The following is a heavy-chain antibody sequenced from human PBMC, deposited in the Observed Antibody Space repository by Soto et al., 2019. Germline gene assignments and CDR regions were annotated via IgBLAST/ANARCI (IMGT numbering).Heavy chain of an antibody. D-gene: IGHD3-10*01. CDR2: IYYSGST. CDR3: ARHRGTMVRGVIILFAP. CDR1: GGSISSSSYY. J-gene: IGHJ5*02. V-gene: IGHV4-39*01. Sequence: WETLSLTCTVSGGSISSSSYYWVWIRQPPGKGLEWIGSIYYSGSTYYNPSLKSRVTISVDTSKNQFSLKLSSVTAADTAVYYCARHRGTMVRGVIILFAPWGQGTLVTVSS.